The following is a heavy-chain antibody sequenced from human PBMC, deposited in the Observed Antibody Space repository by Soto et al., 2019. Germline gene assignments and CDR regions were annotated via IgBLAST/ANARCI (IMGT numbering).Heavy chain of an antibody. V-gene: IGHV4-4*02. J-gene: IGHJ5*02. Sequence: QVQLQESGPGLVKPSGTLSLTCAVSGGSISRSIWWSWVRQPPGKGLEWIGDTYHSGSANYNPSLKSRVTISVDKSENQFSRKLTSVTAAATAVYYCARVDGDYVGNNWFDPWGQGTLVTVSS. CDR2: TYHSGSA. D-gene: IGHD4-17*01. CDR3: ARVDGDYVGNNWFDP. CDR1: GGSISRSIW.